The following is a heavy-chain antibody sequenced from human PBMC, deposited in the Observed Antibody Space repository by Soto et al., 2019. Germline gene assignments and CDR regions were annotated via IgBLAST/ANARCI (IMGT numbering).Heavy chain of an antibody. CDR1: GYTFTSYD. CDR3: ARYWARSSSGYTWFDP. J-gene: IGHJ5*02. D-gene: IGHD6-6*01. V-gene: IGHV1-8*01. Sequence: GASVKVSCKASGYTFTSYDINWVRQATGQGLEWMGWMNPNSGNTGYAQKFQGRVTMTRNTSISTAYMELSSLRSEDTAVYYCARYWARSSSGYTWFDPWGQGTLVTVSS. CDR2: MNPNSGNT.